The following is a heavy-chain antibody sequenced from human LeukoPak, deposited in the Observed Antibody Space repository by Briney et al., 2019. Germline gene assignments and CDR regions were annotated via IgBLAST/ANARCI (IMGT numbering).Heavy chain of an antibody. CDR2: IYYSGST. Sequence: PSETLSLTCTVSGGSISSGGYYWSWIRQHPGKGLEWIGYIYYSGSTNYNPSLKSRVTISVDTSKNQFSLKLSSVTAADTAVYYCARGGPIQLWLYNWFDPWGQGTLVTVSS. CDR3: ARGGPIQLWLYNWFDP. CDR1: GGSISSGGYY. D-gene: IGHD5-18*01. V-gene: IGHV4-61*08. J-gene: IGHJ5*02.